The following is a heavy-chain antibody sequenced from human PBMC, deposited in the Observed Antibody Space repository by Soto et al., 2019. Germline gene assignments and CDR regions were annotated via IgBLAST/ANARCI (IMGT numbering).Heavy chain of an antibody. CDR2: ISYDGSNK. J-gene: IGHJ6*02. CDR3: ARSVEPRYYYYAMDV. Sequence: GGSLRLSCAASRFTFNIYTMHWVRQAPGKGLEWVAVISYDGSNKYYADSVKGRFTISRDNSKNTLYLQMNSLRSEDTAVYYCARSVEPRYYYYAMDVWGQGTTVTVSS. D-gene: IGHD1-26*01. V-gene: IGHV3-30-3*01. CDR1: RFTFNIYT.